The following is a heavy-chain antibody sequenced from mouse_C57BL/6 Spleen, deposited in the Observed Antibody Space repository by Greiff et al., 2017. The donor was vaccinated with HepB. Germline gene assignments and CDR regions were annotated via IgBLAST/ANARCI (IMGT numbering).Heavy chain of an antibody. CDR3: ARYGGIYYGNYDAMDY. CDR2: IYPRSGNT. D-gene: IGHD2-1*01. Sequence: VKLVESGAELARPGASVKLSCKASGYTFTSYGISWVKQRTGQGLEWIGEIYPRSGNTYYNEKFKGKATLTADKSSSTAYMELRSLTSEDSAVYFCARYGGIYYGNYDAMDYWGQGTSVTVSS. V-gene: IGHV1-81*01. J-gene: IGHJ4*01. CDR1: GYTFTSYG.